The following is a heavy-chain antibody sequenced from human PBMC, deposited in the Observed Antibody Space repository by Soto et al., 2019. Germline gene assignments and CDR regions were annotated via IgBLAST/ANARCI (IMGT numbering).Heavy chain of an antibody. CDR1: GFTFRSCA. CDR3: AKEMSDYQLLPPYGMDV. V-gene: IGHV3-23*01. CDR2: ISAGSGGST. D-gene: IGHD2-2*01. J-gene: IGHJ6*02. Sequence: PGGSLRLSCAASGFTFRSCALSWVRQSPGKGLEWVSAISAGSGGSTYSADSVKGRFTITTDNSKNTLYLQMNSLRAEDTAVYYCAKEMSDYQLLPPYGMDVWGQGTTVTVSS.